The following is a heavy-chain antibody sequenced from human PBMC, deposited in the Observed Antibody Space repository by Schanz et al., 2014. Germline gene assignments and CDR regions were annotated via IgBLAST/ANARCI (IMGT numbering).Heavy chain of an antibody. Sequence: VQLVESGGGLFKPGGSLRLSCAGSGFTFADYYMTWLRQAPGKGLEWISYVSSYDTTVSYADSVKGRFTISRDNAKNSVYLQMNSLRVEDTAVYYCARYGGRKGGGVSGMAGWGQGTTVNAS. CDR3: ARYGGRKGGGVSGMAG. V-gene: IGHV3-11*01. J-gene: IGHJ6*02. D-gene: IGHD3-10*01. CDR2: VSSYDTTV. CDR1: GFTFADYY.